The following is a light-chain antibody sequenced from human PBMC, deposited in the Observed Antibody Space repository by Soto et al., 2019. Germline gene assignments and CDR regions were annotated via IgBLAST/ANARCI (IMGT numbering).Light chain of an antibody. CDR1: SSDVGGYNY. CDR2: DVS. Sequence: QSALTQPASVSGSPGQSITISCTETSSDVGGYNYVSWYQQHPGKAPKLMIYDVSNRPSGVSNRFSGSKSANTASLTISGLQAEDEADYYCSSYTGSSTYVVFGGGTQLTVL. J-gene: IGLJ2*01. V-gene: IGLV2-14*01. CDR3: SSYTGSSTYVV.